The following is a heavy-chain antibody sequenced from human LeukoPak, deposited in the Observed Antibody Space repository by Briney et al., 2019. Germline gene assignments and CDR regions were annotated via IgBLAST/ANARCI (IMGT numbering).Heavy chain of an antibody. CDR1: GFTFSSYA. CDR2: ISGSGGST. D-gene: IGHD5-18*01. Sequence: GGSLRLSCAASGFTFSSYAMSWVRQAPGKGLEWVSAISGSGGSTYYADSVKGRFTISGDNSKNTLYLQMNSLRAEDTAVYYCAKDGYSYGLNFDYWGQGTLVTVSS. V-gene: IGHV3-23*01. J-gene: IGHJ4*02. CDR3: AKDGYSYGLNFDY.